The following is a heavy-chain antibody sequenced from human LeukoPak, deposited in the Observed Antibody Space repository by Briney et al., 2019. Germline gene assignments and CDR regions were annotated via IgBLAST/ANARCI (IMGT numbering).Heavy chain of an antibody. V-gene: IGHV3-30*18. J-gene: IGHJ4*02. Sequence: PGRSLRLSCAASGFTFSSYGMHWVRQAPGKGLEWVAVISYDGSNKYYADSVKGRFTISRDNSKNTLYLQMNSLRAEDTAVYYCAKREGYGGPPLYWGQGTLVTVSS. D-gene: IGHD4-23*01. CDR1: GFTFSSYG. CDR3: AKREGYGGPPLY. CDR2: ISYDGSNK.